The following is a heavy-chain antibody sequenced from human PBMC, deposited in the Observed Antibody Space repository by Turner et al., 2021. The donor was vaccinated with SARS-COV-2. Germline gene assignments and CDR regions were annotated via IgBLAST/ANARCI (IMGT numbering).Heavy chain of an antibody. J-gene: IGHJ5*02. CDR2: IVTYNGNT. Sequence: VQLVPPGAEVKEPGASVKVSCKASGYTFTSYDISRVRKAPGQGLEWKGWIVTYNGNTNYSQKLQGRVTMTTSTATSTAYMELKSLRSDDTAVYYCARDRIAAAGTGWFDPWGQGTLVTVSS. V-gene: IGHV1-18*01. CDR3: ARDRIAAAGTGWFDP. D-gene: IGHD6-13*01. CDR1: GYTFTSYD.